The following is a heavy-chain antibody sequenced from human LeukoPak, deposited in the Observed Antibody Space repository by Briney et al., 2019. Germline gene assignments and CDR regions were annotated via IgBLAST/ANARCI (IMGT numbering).Heavy chain of an antibody. CDR3: ATGVAVVASTDS. CDR2: MNPNSGNT. D-gene: IGHD2-15*01. CDR1: GYTFTNYD. J-gene: IGHJ5*01. Sequence: GASVKVSCKASGYTFTNYDINWVRQATGQGLEWMGWMNPNSGNTGYAQKIQGRVTMTRSTAISTAYMELSSLRSEDTAVYYCATGVAVVASTDSWGQGTLVTVSS. V-gene: IGHV1-8*01.